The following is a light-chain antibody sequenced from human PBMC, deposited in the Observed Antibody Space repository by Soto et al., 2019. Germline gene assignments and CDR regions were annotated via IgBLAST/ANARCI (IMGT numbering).Light chain of an antibody. CDR1: QSVLYSSNNKNY. CDR2: WAS. J-gene: IGKJ4*01. CDR3: QQYYSTPLT. V-gene: IGKV4-1*01. Sequence: DIVMTQSPDSLAVSLGERATINCKSSQSVLYSSNNKNYLVWYQQKPGQPPKLLIYWASTRESGVPDRFSGSGSGTDFTLTTSSLQAEDVAVYYCQQYYSTPLTFGGGTKVDIK.